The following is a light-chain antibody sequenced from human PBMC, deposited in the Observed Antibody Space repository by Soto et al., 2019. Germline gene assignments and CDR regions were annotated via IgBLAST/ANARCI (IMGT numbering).Light chain of an antibody. CDR2: AAS. CDR1: QGISSY. V-gene: IGKV1-9*01. Sequence: IRLTQSPSSLSASVGDRVTITCRASQGISSYLAWYQQKPGKAPKLLIYAASTLQSGVPSRFSGSGSGTDFTLTISSLQPEDFATYYRQQLNSYPITFGQGTRLEIK. J-gene: IGKJ5*01. CDR3: QQLNSYPIT.